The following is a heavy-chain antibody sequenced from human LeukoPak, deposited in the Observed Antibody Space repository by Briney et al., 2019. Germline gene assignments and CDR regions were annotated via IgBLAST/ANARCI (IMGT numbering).Heavy chain of an antibody. CDR3: ARYTNNWFDP. V-gene: IGHV4-59*11. J-gene: IGHJ5*02. D-gene: IGHD2-2*02. CDR1: GVSISSHY. CDR2: ISYSGSI. Sequence: ASETLPLTCTVSGVSISSHYWTWIRQPPGKGLEWIGYISYSGSINYNPSLKSRVTISVDTSKNQLSLKLSSVTAADTAVYYCARYTNNWFDPWGQGTLVTVSS.